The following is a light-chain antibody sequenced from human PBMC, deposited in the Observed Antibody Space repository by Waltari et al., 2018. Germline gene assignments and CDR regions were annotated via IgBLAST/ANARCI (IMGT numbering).Light chain of an antibody. CDR1: QNVNSY. J-gene: IGKJ2*01. Sequence: EGVLTQSPATLSLSPGGRATLSCRASQNVNSYLAWYQQKLGQAPRLLIYDVSNRATGIPVRFSGSGSGTDFTLTISSLEPEDFAVYYCQQRTNWPPKYTFGQGTKLKIK. CDR3: QQRTNWPPKYT. CDR2: DVS. V-gene: IGKV3-11*01.